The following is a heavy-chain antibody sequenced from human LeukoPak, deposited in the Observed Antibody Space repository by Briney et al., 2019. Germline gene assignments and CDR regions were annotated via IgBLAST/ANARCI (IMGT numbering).Heavy chain of an antibody. CDR1: GFTFSSYA. J-gene: IGHJ4*02. CDR2: VTGSGGTT. V-gene: IGHV3-23*01. D-gene: IGHD1-1*01. Sequence: PGGSLRLSCAASGFTFSSYAMSWVRQAPGKGLEWVSTVTGSGGTTYYADSVKGRFTISRDNSKNTLYLQMNSLRDEDTALYYCANVRYGYWGQGTLVTVSS. CDR3: ANVRYGY.